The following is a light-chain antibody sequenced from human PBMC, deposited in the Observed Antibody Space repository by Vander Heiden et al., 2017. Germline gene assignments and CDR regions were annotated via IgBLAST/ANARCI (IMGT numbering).Light chain of an antibody. CDR2: RAS. CDR1: QSVSSS. J-gene: IGKJ2*01. CDR3: QQYNSCSQT. Sequence: STRSGSPGERVTIACRASQSVSSSLAWYQQKPGKAPRLLLCRASTVETGIPSRFSGSGSGTEFTLTISSLQSDDFAAYYCQQYNSCSQTFGEGTKVEIK. V-gene: IGKV1-5*03.